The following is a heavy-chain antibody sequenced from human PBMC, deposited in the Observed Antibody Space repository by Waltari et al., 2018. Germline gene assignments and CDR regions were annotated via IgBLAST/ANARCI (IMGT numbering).Heavy chain of an antibody. D-gene: IGHD3-10*01. J-gene: IGHJ4*02. CDR3: ARSFGGSGSYKFDY. V-gene: IGHV4-39*02. CDR2: VSYTGNA. Sequence: QLQLKESGPRLVKSSETLSLACTISGGSISTSTHSWAWIRQPPGKGPEWIGSVSYTGNAYYNPSLESRVTRSVDRSKNHFSLDLESVATPDTSIYFCARSFGGSGSYKFDYWGQGILVTVSS. CDR1: GGSISTSTHS.